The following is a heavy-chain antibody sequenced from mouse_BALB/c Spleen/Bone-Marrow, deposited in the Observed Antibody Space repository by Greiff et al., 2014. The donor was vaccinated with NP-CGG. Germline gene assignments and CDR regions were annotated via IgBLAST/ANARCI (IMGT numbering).Heavy chain of an antibody. J-gene: IGHJ4*01. CDR1: GFNIKDYY. D-gene: IGHD2-1*01. CDR2: IDPENGDT. CDR3: NGNYYAMDY. V-gene: IGHV14-4*02. Sequence: EVNLVESGAELVRSGASVKLSCTASGFNIKDYYMHWVKLRPEQGLEWIGWIDPENGDTEYAPKFQGKATMTADTSSNTAYLQLSSLTSEDTAVYYCNGNYYAMDYWGQGTSVTVSS.